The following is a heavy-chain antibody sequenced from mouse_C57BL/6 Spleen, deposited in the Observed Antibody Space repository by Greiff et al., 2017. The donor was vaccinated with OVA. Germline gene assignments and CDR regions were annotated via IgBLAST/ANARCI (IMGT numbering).Heavy chain of an antibody. Sequence: QVQLQQSGAELARPGASVKLSCKASGYTFTSYGISWVKQRTGQGLEWIGEIYPRSGNTYYNEKFKGKATLTADKSSSTAYMELRSLTSEDSAVYFCARSGGSSFFFDYWGQGTTLTVSS. V-gene: IGHV1-81*01. CDR3: ARSGGSSFFFDY. CDR1: GYTFTSYG. CDR2: IYPRSGNT. J-gene: IGHJ2*01. D-gene: IGHD1-1*01.